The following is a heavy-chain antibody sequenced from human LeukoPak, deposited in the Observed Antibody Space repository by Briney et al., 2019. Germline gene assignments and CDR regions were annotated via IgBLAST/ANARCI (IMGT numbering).Heavy chain of an antibody. CDR3: ARDLREYSSSRAAFDI. J-gene: IGHJ3*02. V-gene: IGHV3-23*01. CDR1: GFTFSSYA. Sequence: GGSLRLSCAASGFTFSSYAMNWVRQAPGKGLEWVSAISGSSGSTYYADSVKGRFTISRDNSKNTLYLQMNSLRSEDTAVYYCARDLREYSSSRAAFDIWGQGTMVTVSS. D-gene: IGHD6-6*01. CDR2: ISGSSGST.